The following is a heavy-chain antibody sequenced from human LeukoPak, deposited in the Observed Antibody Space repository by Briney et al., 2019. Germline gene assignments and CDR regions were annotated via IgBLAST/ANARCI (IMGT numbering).Heavy chain of an antibody. CDR2: IYPGDSDT. Sequence: GESLQISCKGSGYSFTSYWIGWVRQMPGKGLGWKGIIYPGDSDTRYSPSFQGQVTISADKSISTAYLQWSSLKASDTAMYYCASTTGTTGWYYFDYWGQGTLVTVSS. D-gene: IGHD1-1*01. V-gene: IGHV5-51*01. CDR1: GYSFTSYW. J-gene: IGHJ4*02. CDR3: ASTTGTTGWYYFDY.